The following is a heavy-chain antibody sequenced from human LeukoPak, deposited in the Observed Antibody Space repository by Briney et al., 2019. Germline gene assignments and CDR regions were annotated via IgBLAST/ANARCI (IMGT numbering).Heavy chain of an antibody. J-gene: IGHJ4*02. CDR2: ISGSGGST. V-gene: IGHV3-23*01. Sequence: GGSLRLSCAASGFTFSSDAMSWVRQAPGKGLEWVSAISGSGGSTYYADSVKGRYTISRDNSKNTLYLQMNSLRPEDTAVYYCAKSLGATRGYFEHWGQGTLVTVSS. D-gene: IGHD1-26*01. CDR3: AKSLGATRGYFEH. CDR1: GFTFSSDA.